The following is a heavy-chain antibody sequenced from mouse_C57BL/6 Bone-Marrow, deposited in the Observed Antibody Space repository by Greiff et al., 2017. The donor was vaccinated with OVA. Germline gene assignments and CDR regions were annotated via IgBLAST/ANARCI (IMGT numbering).Heavy chain of an antibody. CDR3: ARWGTTVAFDY. CDR1: GYTFTNYW. V-gene: IGHV1-63*01. D-gene: IGHD1-1*01. J-gene: IGHJ2*01. Sequence: QVQLQQSGAELVRPGTSVKMSCKASGYTFTNYWIGWAKQRPGHGLEWIGDIYPGGGYTNYNEKSKGKATLTADKSSSTAYMQFSSLTSEDSAIYYCARWGTTVAFDYWGQGTTLTVSS. CDR2: IYPGGGYT.